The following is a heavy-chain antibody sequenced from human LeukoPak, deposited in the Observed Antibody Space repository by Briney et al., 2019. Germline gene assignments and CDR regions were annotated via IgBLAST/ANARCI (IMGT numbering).Heavy chain of an antibody. J-gene: IGHJ6*03. V-gene: IGHV4-59*01. D-gene: IGHD1-26*01. CDR3: ARRHDNSGSRYYYMDV. CDR1: GGSISSYY. CDR2: IYYSGST. Sequence: NPSETLSLTCTVSGGSISSYYWSWIRQPPGKGLEWIGYIYYSGSTNYNPSLKSRVTISVDTSKNQFSLKLSSVTAADTAVYYCARRHDNSGSRYYYMDVWGKGTTVTVSS.